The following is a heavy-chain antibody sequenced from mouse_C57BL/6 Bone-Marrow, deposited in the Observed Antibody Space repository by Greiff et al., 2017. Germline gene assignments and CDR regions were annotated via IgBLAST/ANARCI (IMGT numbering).Heavy chain of an antibody. Sequence: DVQLQESGGGLVQPGESLKLSCESNEYEFPSHDMSWVRKTPEKRLELVAAINSDGGSTYYPDTMERRFIISRDNTKKTLYLQMSSLRSEDTALYYCARHAYYDYDGYFDVWGTGTTVTVSS. J-gene: IGHJ1*03. D-gene: IGHD2-4*01. CDR2: INSDGGST. V-gene: IGHV5-2*01. CDR3: ARHAYYDYDGYFDV. CDR1: EYEFPSHD.